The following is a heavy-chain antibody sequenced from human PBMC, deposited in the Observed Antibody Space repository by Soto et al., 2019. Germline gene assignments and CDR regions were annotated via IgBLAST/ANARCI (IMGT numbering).Heavy chain of an antibody. CDR2: ISTYNGNT. J-gene: IGHJ4*02. D-gene: IGHD2-15*01. V-gene: IGHV1-18*01. Sequence: QVQLVQSGAEVKRPGASVKVSCKASGYTFTYYGINWVRQAPGQGLEWVGWISTYNGNTNVAQKLQGRVTMTTDTSTSTAYMELRSLRSDDTAVYYCARSYCNGASCYSSEFVYWGQGTLVTVSS. CDR3: ARSYCNGASCYSSEFVY. CDR1: GYTFTYYG.